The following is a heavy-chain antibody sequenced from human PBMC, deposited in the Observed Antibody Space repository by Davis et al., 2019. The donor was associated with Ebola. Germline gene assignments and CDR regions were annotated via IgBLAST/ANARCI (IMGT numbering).Heavy chain of an antibody. Sequence: GESLKICCAAYEFTFRSYWMSWVGQALGKGLEWVANIKQDGSEKYYVDSVKGRFTISRDNAKNSLYLQMNSLRAEDTAVYYCARDPYYYYGMDVWGKGTTVTVSS. CDR2: IKQDGSEK. CDR1: EFTFRSYW. J-gene: IGHJ6*04. V-gene: IGHV3-7*01. CDR3: ARDPYYYYGMDV.